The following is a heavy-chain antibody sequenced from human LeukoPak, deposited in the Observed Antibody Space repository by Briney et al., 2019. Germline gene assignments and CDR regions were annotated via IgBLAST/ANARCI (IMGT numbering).Heavy chain of an antibody. CDR1: GFTFDDYA. CDR3: TRNTVTVHFDY. V-gene: IGHV3-49*03. J-gene: IGHJ4*02. CDR2: IRSKAFGGTP. D-gene: IGHD4-17*01. Sequence: GGSLRLSCSASGFTFDDYAVSWFRQAQGKGLEWVGFIRSKAFGGTPEYAATVRGRFTISRDDSKSIAYLQMNSLKTEDTAVYYCTRNTVTVHFDYWSQGTLVTVSS.